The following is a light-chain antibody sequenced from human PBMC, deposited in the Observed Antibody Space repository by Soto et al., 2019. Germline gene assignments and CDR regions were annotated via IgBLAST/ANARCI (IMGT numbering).Light chain of an antibody. J-gene: IGKJ5*01. V-gene: IGKV3D-20*02. CDR3: QQRFNWQVT. CDR1: QSVSSSY. Sequence: EIVLTQSPGTLSLSPGERSTLACRASQSVSSSYLAWYHQKTGQAPRXXIYDASNRATGIPARFSGSGSGTDLTLNISSLEPEDGAVDEGQQRFNWQVTFGQGTRLEIK. CDR2: DAS.